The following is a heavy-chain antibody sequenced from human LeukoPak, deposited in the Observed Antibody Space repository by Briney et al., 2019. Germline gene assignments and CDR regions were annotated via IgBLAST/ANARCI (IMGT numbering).Heavy chain of an antibody. CDR3: ARVRNYYDSSAMDY. V-gene: IGHV3-74*03. Sequence: GESLKISCAASGFTFSRHWMHWVRQAPGKGLVWVSRINSDGSSTTYADSVKGRFTISRDNAKNTLYLQMNSLRAEDTAVYYCARVRNYYDSSAMDYWGQGTLVTVSS. CDR1: GFTFSRHW. CDR2: INSDGSST. J-gene: IGHJ4*02. D-gene: IGHD3-22*01.